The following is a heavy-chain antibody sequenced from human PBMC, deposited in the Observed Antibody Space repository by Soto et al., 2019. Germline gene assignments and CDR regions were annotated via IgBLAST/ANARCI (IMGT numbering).Heavy chain of an antibody. Sequence: QVQLQQWGAGLLKPSETLSLTCAVYGGSFSGYYWSWIRQPPGKGLEWIGEINHSGSTNYNPSLKSRDTISVDTSKNQFSLKLSSVTAADTAVYYCARGRVINFWSGSNWFDPWGQGTLVTVSS. D-gene: IGHD3-3*01. CDR1: GGSFSGYY. V-gene: IGHV4-34*01. J-gene: IGHJ5*02. CDR2: INHSGST. CDR3: ARGRVINFWSGSNWFDP.